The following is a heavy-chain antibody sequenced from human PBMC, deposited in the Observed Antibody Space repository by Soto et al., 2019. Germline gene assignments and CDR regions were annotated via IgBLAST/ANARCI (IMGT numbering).Heavy chain of an antibody. Sequence: SPTLCLPSTLAGGSLTPYPRSRTRHPPGKGLGWIGYIYYSGSTNYNPSLKSRVTISVDTSKNQFSLKLNSMTAADTAVYYWARHNYGSGSTYFDYWGQGTLVTVSS. J-gene: IGHJ4*02. D-gene: IGHD3-10*01. V-gene: IGHV4-59*08. CDR2: IYYSGST. CDR3: ARHNYGSGSTYFDY. CDR1: GGSLTPYP.